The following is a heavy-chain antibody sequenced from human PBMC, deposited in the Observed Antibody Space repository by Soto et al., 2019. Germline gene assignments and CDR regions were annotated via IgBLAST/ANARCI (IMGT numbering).Heavy chain of an antibody. V-gene: IGHV1-2*04. CDR3: ARGDSTDCSNGVCSFFYYHDMDV. CDR1: GYSFTDYH. J-gene: IGHJ6*02. Sequence: ASVKVSCKASGYSFTDYHIHWVRQAPGQGLEWLGRINPKSGGTSTAQKFQGWVTMTTDTSISTASMELTRLTSDDTDIYYCARGDSTDCSNGVCSFFYYHDMDVWGQGTTVTVSS. CDR2: INPKSGGT. D-gene: IGHD2-8*01.